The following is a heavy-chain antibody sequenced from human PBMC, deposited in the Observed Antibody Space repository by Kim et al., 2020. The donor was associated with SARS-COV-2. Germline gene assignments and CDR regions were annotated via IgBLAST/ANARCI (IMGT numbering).Heavy chain of an antibody. CDR3: ARGMGPGHYYYYMDV. D-gene: IGHD3-10*01. CDR2: IYSGGST. J-gene: IGHJ6*03. CDR1: GFTVSSNY. V-gene: IGHV3-53*01. Sequence: GGSLRLSCAASGFTVSSNYMSWVRQAPGKGLEGVSVIYSGGSTYYADSGKCRFTISRHNTKNTLYLQMNSLRAEDTAVYYCARGMGPGHYYYYMDVWGKGTTVTVSS.